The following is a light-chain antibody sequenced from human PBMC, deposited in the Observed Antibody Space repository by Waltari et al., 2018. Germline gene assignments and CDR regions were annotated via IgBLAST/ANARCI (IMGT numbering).Light chain of an antibody. V-gene: IGKV3-11*01. Sequence: VLTQSPATLSLSPGAGATLSCRASQSISTYLAWFQQRPGQAPRLLSYDASNRAAGVPARFSGSGSGTDFTLSISSLEPEDFAVYYCHQRGSWPITFGQGTRLEIK. J-gene: IGKJ5*01. CDR1: QSISTY. CDR3: HQRGSWPIT. CDR2: DAS.